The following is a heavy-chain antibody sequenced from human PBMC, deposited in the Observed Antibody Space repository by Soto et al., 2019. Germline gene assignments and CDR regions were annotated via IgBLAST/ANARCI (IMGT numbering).Heavy chain of an antibody. CDR2: ISSSGSTI. Sequence: GGSLRLSCAASGFTFSDYYMSWIRQAPGKGLEWVSYISSSGSTIYYADSVKGRFTISRDNAKNSLYLQMNSLRAEDTAVYYCASSPKQRVVTAIHWFDPWGQGTLVTVSS. CDR1: GFTFSDYY. J-gene: IGHJ5*02. D-gene: IGHD2-21*02. CDR3: ASSPKQRVVTAIHWFDP. V-gene: IGHV3-11*01.